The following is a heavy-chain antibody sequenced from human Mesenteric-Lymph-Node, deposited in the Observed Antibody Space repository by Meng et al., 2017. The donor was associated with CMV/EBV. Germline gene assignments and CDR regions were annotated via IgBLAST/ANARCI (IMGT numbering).Heavy chain of an antibody. CDR2: ISGSGDTS. CDR1: GFSFYSYA. Sequence: GESLKISCAGSGFSFYSYAMGWVRQAPGKGLEWVSIISGSGDTSYYADSVKGRFTISRDNAKNTVDLQMNSLRVEDTAIYYCAKDRRNLVVHPSAITDYWGQGTLVTVSS. CDR3: AKDRRNLVVHPSAITDY. J-gene: IGHJ4*02. V-gene: IGHV3-23*01. D-gene: IGHD2-2*01.